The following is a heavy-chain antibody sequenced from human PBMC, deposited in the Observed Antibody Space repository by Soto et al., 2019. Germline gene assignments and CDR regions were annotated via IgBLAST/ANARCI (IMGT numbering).Heavy chain of an antibody. V-gene: IGHV4-30-2*01. CDR2: IYHSGST. CDR1: GGSISSGGYS. D-gene: IGHD5-12*01. CDR3: AAGGGLPRYY. Sequence: ASETLSLTCAVSGGSISSGGYSWSWIRHPPGKGLEWIGNIYHSGSTYYNPSLKSRVTISVDRSKNQFSLKLSSVTAADTAVYYCAAGGGLPRYYWGQGTLVTVSS. J-gene: IGHJ4*02.